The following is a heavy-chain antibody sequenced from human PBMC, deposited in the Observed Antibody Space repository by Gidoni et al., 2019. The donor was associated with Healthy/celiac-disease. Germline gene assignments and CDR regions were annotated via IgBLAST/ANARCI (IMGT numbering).Heavy chain of an antibody. V-gene: IGHV3-33*01. CDR2: IWYDGSIN. CDR3: AGEGGVDTAMVSSYSYYCMDV. CDR1: GFSFSSYG. Sequence: QVQLVEAGVGVVQPGGSVGLACPASGFSFSSYGMHLDRRAPGTGPGGGAFIWYDGSINSSAGSVKGRFSISSDNSKTTLYLQMNRLRAEDTVVYYCAGEGGVDTAMVSSYSYYCMDVWGQGTTVTVSS. D-gene: IGHD5-18*01. J-gene: IGHJ6*02.